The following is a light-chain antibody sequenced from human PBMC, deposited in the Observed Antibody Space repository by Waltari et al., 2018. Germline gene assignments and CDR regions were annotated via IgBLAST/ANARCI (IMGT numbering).Light chain of an antibody. CDR1: QSVNSNY. V-gene: IGKV3-20*01. CDR3: HQYGSSPFT. Sequence: EIVLTQSPGTLSLSPGEGASLSCRARQSVNSNYFAWYQQKPGQAPRLLIHGASTRATGTPDRFSGGGSGTHFTLTINRLQPEDLAVYYCHQYGSSPFTFGPGTKVEIK. J-gene: IGKJ3*01. CDR2: GAS.